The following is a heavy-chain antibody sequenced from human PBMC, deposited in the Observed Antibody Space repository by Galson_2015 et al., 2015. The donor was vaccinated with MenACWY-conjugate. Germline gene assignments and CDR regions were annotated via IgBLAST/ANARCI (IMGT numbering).Heavy chain of an antibody. CDR2: IKGGNGDT. Sequence: SVKVSCKASGYIFTGYTIHWVRQAPGQSLEWMGWIKGGNGDTKYSQRFQDRVTTTRDTSASTAYVELSSLTSEDTAVYYCARTLGSTSGWIFDYWGQGALVTVSS. CDR1: GYIFTGYT. CDR3: ARTLGSTSGWIFDY. D-gene: IGHD6-19*01. V-gene: IGHV1-3*01. J-gene: IGHJ4*02.